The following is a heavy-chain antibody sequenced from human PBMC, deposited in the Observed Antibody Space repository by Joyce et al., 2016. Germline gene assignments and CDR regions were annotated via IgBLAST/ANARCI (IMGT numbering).Heavy chain of an antibody. CDR2: IYWNGDK. D-gene: IGHD4-23*01. CDR3: AHAPDGGHSDTFFDY. Sequence: QITLKESGPTLVKPAQALTLTCTFSGFSLSSIGGGVGWIRQPPGKALEWLALIYWNGDKRFSPSLRSRLTITKDTSKNRVVLTLTNMDPVDTATYFCAHAPDGGHSDTFFDYWGQGTLVTVSS. V-gene: IGHV2-5*01. CDR1: GFSLSSIGGG. J-gene: IGHJ4*02.